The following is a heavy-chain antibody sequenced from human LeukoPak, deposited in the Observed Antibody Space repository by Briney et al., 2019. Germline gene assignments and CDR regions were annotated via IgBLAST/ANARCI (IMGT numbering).Heavy chain of an antibody. CDR2: IYSGGST. Sequence: PGGSLRLSCVASGFSFSTYAMSWVRQAPGKGLEWVSVIYSGGSTYYADSVKGRFTISRDNSKNTLYLQMNSLRAEDTAVYYCARSSLWFGELLVPLSFDYWGQGTLVTVSS. CDR3: ARSSLWFGELLVPLSFDY. V-gene: IGHV3-53*01. D-gene: IGHD3-10*01. J-gene: IGHJ4*02. CDR1: GFSFSTYA.